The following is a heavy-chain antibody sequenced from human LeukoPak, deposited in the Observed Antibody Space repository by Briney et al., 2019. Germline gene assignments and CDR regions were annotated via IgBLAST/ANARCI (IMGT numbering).Heavy chain of an antibody. Sequence: KTGGSLRLSCAASGFTFGSYAMTWVRQAPGKGLEWVSAISGSGSATYYADSVKGRFTISRDNSKNTLYLQMNSLRAEDTAVYYCAKDRVFDIWGQGTMVTVSS. CDR3: AKDRVFDI. CDR1: GFTFGSYA. J-gene: IGHJ3*02. V-gene: IGHV3-23*01. CDR2: ISGSGSAT.